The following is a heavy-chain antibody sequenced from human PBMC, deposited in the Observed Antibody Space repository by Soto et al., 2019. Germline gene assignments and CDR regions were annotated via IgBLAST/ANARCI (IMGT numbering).Heavy chain of an antibody. J-gene: IGHJ6*02. Sequence: PXATLALTSTVCGRSIGGRNYFGGSIRQSPGTGLEWLGTIYSSGTTYYSPSLKSRITMSLDTSKNQFSLNLGSVTAADTAVYYCTRSSFCVRGVTTMDVWGRGTTVTVSS. CDR3: TRSSFCVRGVTTMDV. V-gene: IGHV4-39*01. CDR2: IYSSGTT. CDR1: GRSIGGRNYF. D-gene: IGHD3-10*01.